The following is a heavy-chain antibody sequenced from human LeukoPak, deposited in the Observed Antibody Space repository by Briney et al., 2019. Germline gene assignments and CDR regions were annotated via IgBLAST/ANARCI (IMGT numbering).Heavy chain of an antibody. CDR3: ARAGVYSYSYYMDV. CDR2: ISYDGSNK. J-gene: IGHJ6*03. V-gene: IGHV3-30*04. CDR1: RFTFSSYA. D-gene: IGHD5-18*01. Sequence: GGSLRLSCAASRFTFSSYAMHWVRQAPGKGLEWVTLISYDGSNKYYADSVKGRFTISRDNSKSTLYLQMNSLRAEDTAVYYCARAGVYSYSYYMDVWGKGTRSPSP.